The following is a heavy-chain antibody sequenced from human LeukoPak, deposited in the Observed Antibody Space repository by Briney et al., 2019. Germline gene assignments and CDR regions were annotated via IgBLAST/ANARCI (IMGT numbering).Heavy chain of an antibody. CDR1: GFTFDDYA. D-gene: IGHD3-10*01. J-gene: IGHJ6*02. V-gene: IGHV3-9*01. Sequence: PGGSLRLSCAASGFTFDDYAMHWVRQAPGKGLEWVSGISWNSGSIGYADSVKGRFTISRDNAKNSLYLQMNSLRAEDTALYYCAKDMGHGSGSYFLDAMDVWGQGTTVTVSS. CDR3: AKDMGHGSGSYFLDAMDV. CDR2: ISWNSGSI.